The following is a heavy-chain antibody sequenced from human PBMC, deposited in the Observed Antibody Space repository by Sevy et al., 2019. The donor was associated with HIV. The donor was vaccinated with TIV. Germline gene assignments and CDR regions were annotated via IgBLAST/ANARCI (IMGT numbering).Heavy chain of an antibody. CDR3: AKDLLQLRTSGAFDI. V-gene: IGHV3-23*01. CDR1: GFTFSSHA. J-gene: IGHJ3*02. D-gene: IGHD1-1*01. CDR2: ISGSGGST. Sequence: GGSLRLSCAASGFTFSSHAMSWVRQAPGKGLEWVSAISGSGGSTYYADSVKGRFTISRDNSKNTLYLQMNSLRAEDTAVYYCAKDLLQLRTSGAFDIWGQGTMVTVSS.